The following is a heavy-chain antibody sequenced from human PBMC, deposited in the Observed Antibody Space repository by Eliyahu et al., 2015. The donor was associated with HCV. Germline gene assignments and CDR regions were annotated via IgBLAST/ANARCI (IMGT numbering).Heavy chain of an antibody. D-gene: IGHD5-12*01. J-gene: IGHJ4*02. CDR3: ARGGEYSGLGN. V-gene: IGHV1-46*01. CDR1: GYTFINYY. Sequence: QVQLVQSGAEVRKPGASVXVSGXASGYTFINYYIYWVRQGPGQGLAWMGVVNPTSGSATYAQEFQGRVTMTSDTSTSTVYLELSSLRSEDTAVYFCARGGEYSGLGNWGQGTLVTVSS. CDR2: VNPTSGSA.